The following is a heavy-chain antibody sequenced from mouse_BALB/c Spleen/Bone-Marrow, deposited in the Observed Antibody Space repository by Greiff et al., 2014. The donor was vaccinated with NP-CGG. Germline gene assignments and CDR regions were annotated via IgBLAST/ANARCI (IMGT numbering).Heavy chain of an antibody. CDR1: GYTFTDYN. J-gene: IGHJ3*01. V-gene: IGHV1S29*02. CDR3: ARGWFLSWFAY. Sequence: VQLKESGPELVKPGASVKISCKASGYTFTDYNMHWVKQSHGRSLEWIGYIYPYNGGTGYNQKFKSKATLTVDNSSSTAYMELRSLTSEDSAVYYCARGWFLSWFAYWGQGTLVTVSA. D-gene: IGHD2-3*01. CDR2: IYPYNGGT.